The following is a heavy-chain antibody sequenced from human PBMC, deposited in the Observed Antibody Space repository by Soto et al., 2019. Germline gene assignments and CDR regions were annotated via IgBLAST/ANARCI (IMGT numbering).Heavy chain of an antibody. CDR1: GGTFSSYA. CDR3: AILSPYYDFWSGYYLNWFDP. CDR2: IIPIFGTA. Sequence: GASVKVSCKASGGTFSSYAISWVRQAPGQGLEWMGGIIPIFGTANYAQKFQGRVTITADESTSTAYMELSSLRSEDTAVYYCAILSPYYDFWSGYYLNWFDPWGQGTRVTVSS. J-gene: IGHJ5*02. D-gene: IGHD3-3*01. V-gene: IGHV1-69*13.